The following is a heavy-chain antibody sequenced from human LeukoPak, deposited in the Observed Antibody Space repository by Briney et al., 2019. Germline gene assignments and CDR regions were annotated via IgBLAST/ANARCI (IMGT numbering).Heavy chain of an antibody. D-gene: IGHD6-6*01. J-gene: IGHJ4*02. CDR2: ISRSGSTI. CDR3: AKVTWESRPPDCNS. V-gene: IGHV3-11*01. Sequence: GGSLRLSCAASGFTFSDCYMNWIRQAPGKGLEWVSYISRSGSTIYYADSVKGRFTISGDNFKNIVYLEMNSLRAEDTATYYCAKVTWESRPPDCNSWGPGTLVTVSS. CDR1: GFTFSDCY.